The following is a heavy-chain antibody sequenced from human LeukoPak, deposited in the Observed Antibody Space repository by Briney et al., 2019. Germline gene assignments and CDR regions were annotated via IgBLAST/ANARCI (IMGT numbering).Heavy chain of an antibody. CDR2: ISWNSGSI. V-gene: IGHV3-9*01. D-gene: IGHD6-13*01. Sequence: GGSLRLSCAASGFTFDDYAMHWVRQAPGEGLEWVSGISWNSGSIGYADSVKGRFTISRDNAKNSLYLQVNSLRAEDTALYYCAKDMVGAAGDWGQGTLVTVSS. J-gene: IGHJ4*02. CDR3: AKDMVGAAGD. CDR1: GFTFDDYA.